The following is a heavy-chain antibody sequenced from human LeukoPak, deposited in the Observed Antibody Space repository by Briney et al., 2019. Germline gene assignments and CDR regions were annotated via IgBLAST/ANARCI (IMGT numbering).Heavy chain of an antibody. D-gene: IGHD2-15*01. CDR2: MNPISGNT. J-gene: IGHJ4*02. CDR1: GYTFTSYD. Sequence: GASVKVSCKASGYTFTSYDINWVRQATGQGLEWMGWMNPISGNTGFAQKFQGRVTMTRDMSTSTVYMELSSLRSEDTAVYYCARDSAIVVVVAANIDYWGQGTLVTVSS. CDR3: ARDSAIVVVVAANIDY. V-gene: IGHV1-8*01.